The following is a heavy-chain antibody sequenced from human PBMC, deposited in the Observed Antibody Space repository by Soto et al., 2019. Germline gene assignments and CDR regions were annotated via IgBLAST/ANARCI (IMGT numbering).Heavy chain of an antibody. CDR3: ARMTGGGPNWFDP. CDR2: MNPNSGNT. Sequence: QVQLVQSGAEVKKPGASVKVSCKASGYTFTSHDINWVRQATGQGLEWMGWMNPNSGNTGYAQKFQGRVTMTRDTSVSTAYMERSSLRSEDTAGYYCARMTGGGPNWFDPWGQGTLVTVSS. CDR1: GYTFTSHD. V-gene: IGHV1-8*01. J-gene: IGHJ5*02. D-gene: IGHD2-15*01.